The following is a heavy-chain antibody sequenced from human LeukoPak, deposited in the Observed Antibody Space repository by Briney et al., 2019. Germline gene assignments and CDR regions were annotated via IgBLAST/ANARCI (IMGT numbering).Heavy chain of an antibody. CDR3: ARVFRSITARLDFDY. V-gene: IGHV1-8*03. Sequence: ASVKVPCKASGYTFTSYDINWVRQATGQGLEWMGWMNPNSGNTGYAQKFQGRVTITRNTSISTAYMELSSLRSEDTAVYYCARVFRSITARLDFDYWGQGTLVTVSS. D-gene: IGHD6-6*01. CDR2: MNPNSGNT. CDR1: GYTFTSYD. J-gene: IGHJ4*02.